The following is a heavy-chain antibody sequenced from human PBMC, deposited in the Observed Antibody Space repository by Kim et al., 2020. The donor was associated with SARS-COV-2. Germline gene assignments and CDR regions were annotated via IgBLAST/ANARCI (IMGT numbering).Heavy chain of an antibody. D-gene: IGHD3-10*01. V-gene: IGHV4-59*13. CDR1: GGSISSYY. CDR2: IYYSGST. CDR3: ARDSMVRGVISFDY. J-gene: IGHJ4*02. Sequence: SETLSLTCTVSGGSISSYYWSWIRQPPGKGLEWIGYIYYSGSTNYNPSLTSRVTISVDTSKNQFSLKLSSVTAADTAVYYCARDSMVRGVISFDYWGQGTLVTVSS.